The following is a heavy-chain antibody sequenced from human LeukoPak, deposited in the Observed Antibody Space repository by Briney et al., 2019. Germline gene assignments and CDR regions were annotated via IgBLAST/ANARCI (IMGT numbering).Heavy chain of an antibody. CDR2: ISDSGST. Sequence: SETLSVTCVVSGGSISTHHWSWIRQSPGRGLEWIGYISDSGSTNYNPSLKSRVTISVDTSKNQFSLMLSSVTAADTAVYYCARGYDSSAYYPFNYWGQGTLVTVSS. CDR3: ARGYDSSAYYPFNY. V-gene: IGHV4-59*11. J-gene: IGHJ4*02. CDR1: GGSISTHH. D-gene: IGHD3-22*01.